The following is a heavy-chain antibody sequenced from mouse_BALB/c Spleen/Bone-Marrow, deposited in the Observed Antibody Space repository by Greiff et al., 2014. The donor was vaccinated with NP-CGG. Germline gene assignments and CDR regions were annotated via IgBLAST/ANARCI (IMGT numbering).Heavy chain of an antibody. CDR2: IYPGDGDT. Sequence: QVQLQQFGPELVKPGASVKISCKASGYAFSSSWMNWVKQRPGQGLEWIGRIYPGDGDTNYNGKFKGKATLTVDKSSSTAYMQLSSLTSVDSAVYFCARHAYGNSYWYFDVWGAGTTVTVSS. CDR3: ARHAYGNSYWYFDV. CDR1: GYAFSSSW. J-gene: IGHJ1*01. V-gene: IGHV1-82*01. D-gene: IGHD2-1*01.